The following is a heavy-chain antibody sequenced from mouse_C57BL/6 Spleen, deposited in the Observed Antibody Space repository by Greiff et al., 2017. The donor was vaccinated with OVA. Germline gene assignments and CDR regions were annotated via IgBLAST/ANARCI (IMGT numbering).Heavy chain of an antibody. Sequence: EVQLQESGPELVKPGASVKISCKASGYSFTGYYMNWVKQSPEKSLEWIGEINPSTGGTTYNQKFKAKATLTVDKSSSTAYMQLKSLTSEDSAVYYRARPGSSYGYYFDYWGQGTTLTVSS. CDR1: GYSFTGYY. J-gene: IGHJ2*01. D-gene: IGHD1-1*01. CDR3: ARPGSSYGYYFDY. CDR2: INPSTGGT. V-gene: IGHV1-42*01.